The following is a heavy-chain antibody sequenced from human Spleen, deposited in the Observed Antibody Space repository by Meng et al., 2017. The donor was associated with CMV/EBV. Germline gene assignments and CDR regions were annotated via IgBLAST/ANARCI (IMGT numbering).Heavy chain of an antibody. Sequence: GGSLRLSCAASGFTFSSYWMHWVRQAPGKGLVWVSSISSSSSYIYYADSVKGRFTISRDNAKNSLYLQMNSLRAEDTAVYYCARDELYCSGGSCYPGAFFDYWGQGTLVTVSS. D-gene: IGHD2-15*01. V-gene: IGHV3-21*01. CDR1: GFTFSSYW. CDR3: ARDELYCSGGSCYPGAFFDY. J-gene: IGHJ4*02. CDR2: ISSSSSYI.